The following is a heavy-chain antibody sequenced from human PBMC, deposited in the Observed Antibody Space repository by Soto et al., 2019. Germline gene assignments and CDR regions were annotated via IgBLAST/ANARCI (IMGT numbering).Heavy chain of an antibody. D-gene: IGHD3-10*01. CDR3: ARDRDDYGSGNYYNRIDF. V-gene: IGHV1-69*01. CDR1: GGIFSTYA. J-gene: IGHJ4*02. CDR2: IIPIFGTP. Sequence: QVQLVQYGAEVKKPGSSVNVSCKASGGIFSTYAISWLRQAPGQGLEWMGGIIPIFGTPNYAQRFQGRVTITADESTSTVYMELSRLRSEDTAVYYCARDRDDYGSGNYYNRIDFWGQGTLVTVSS.